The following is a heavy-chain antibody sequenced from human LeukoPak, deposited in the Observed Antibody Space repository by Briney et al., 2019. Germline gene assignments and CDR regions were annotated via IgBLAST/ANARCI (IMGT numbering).Heavy chain of an antibody. Sequence: GGSLRLSCAASGFTFSSYVMSWVRQAPGKGLEWVSGISGSGGRTYYADSVKGRFTISRDNSKNTLYLQMNSLRAEDTAVYYCAATYGSGSRGDAFDIWGQGAMVTASS. V-gene: IGHV3-23*01. CDR1: GFTFSSYV. D-gene: IGHD3-10*01. CDR3: AATYGSGSRGDAFDI. J-gene: IGHJ3*02. CDR2: ISGSGGRT.